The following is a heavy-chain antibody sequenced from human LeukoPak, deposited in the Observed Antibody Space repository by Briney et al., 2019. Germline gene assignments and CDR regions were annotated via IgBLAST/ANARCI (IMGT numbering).Heavy chain of an antibody. Sequence: GGSLRLSCAASGFTFSSYAMSWVRQAPGKGLEWVSAISGSGGSTYYADSVKGRFTISRDNAKNSLYLQMNSLRAEDTAVYYCARDIWGYCSSTSCYAVDYWGQGTLVTVSS. CDR3: ARDIWGYCSSTSCYAVDY. CDR2: ISGSGGST. V-gene: IGHV3-23*01. D-gene: IGHD2-2*01. CDR1: GFTFSSYA. J-gene: IGHJ4*02.